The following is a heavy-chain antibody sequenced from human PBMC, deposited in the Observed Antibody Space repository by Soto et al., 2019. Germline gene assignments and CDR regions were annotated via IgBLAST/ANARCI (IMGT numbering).Heavy chain of an antibody. CDR3: TRPGLRVATVTAHGMDV. CDR2: IRSKAYGGTT. CDR1: GFTFGDYA. V-gene: IGHV3-49*04. D-gene: IGHD4-17*01. Sequence: PGGSLRLSCTASGFTFGDYAMSWVRQAPGKGLEWVGFIRSKAYGGTTEYAASVKGRFTISRDDSKSIAYLQMNSLKTEDTAVYYCTRPGLRVATVTAHGMDVWGQGTTVTVSS. J-gene: IGHJ6*02.